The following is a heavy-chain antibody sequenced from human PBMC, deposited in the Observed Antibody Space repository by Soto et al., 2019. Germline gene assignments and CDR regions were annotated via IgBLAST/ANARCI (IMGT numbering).Heavy chain of an antibody. CDR2: INAGNGNT. CDR3: ARGEEIRGMDV. Sequence: QVQLVQSGAEVKKPGASVKVSCKASGYTFTSYAMHWVRQAPGQRLEWMGWINAGNGNTKYSQKFQGRVTTTRDTPASTAYMELSSLRSEDTAVYYCARGEEIRGMDVWGQGTTVTVSS. CDR1: GYTFTSYA. J-gene: IGHJ6*02. V-gene: IGHV1-3*01.